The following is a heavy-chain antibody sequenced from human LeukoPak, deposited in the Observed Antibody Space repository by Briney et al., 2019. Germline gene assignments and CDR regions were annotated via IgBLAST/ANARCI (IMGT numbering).Heavy chain of an antibody. V-gene: IGHV1-2*02. J-gene: IGHJ4*02. D-gene: IGHD3-22*01. Sequence: ASVKVSCKASGYTFTGYYMHWVRQAPGQGLEWMGWINPNSGGTNYAQKFQGRVTMTRDTSISTAYMELSRLRSDDTAVYYCARDYRPPYYYDSSGYSSWGQGTLVTVSS. CDR2: INPNSGGT. CDR3: ARDYRPPYYYDSSGYSS. CDR1: GYTFTGYY.